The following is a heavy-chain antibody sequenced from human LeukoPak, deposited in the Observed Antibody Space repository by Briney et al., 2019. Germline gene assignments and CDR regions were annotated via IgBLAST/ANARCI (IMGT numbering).Heavy chain of an antibody. V-gene: IGHV4-4*02. CDR1: GGSISSSNW. J-gene: IGHJ6*02. CDR2: IYHSGST. CDR3: ARGARGYCSGGSCYPGYYYYGMDV. Sequence: SGTLSLTCAVSGGSISSSNWWSWIRQPPGKGLEWIGEIYHSGSTNYNPSLKSRFTISVDKSKNQFSLKLSSVTAADTAVYYCARGARGYCSGGSCYPGYYYYGMDVWGQGTTVTVSS. D-gene: IGHD2-15*01.